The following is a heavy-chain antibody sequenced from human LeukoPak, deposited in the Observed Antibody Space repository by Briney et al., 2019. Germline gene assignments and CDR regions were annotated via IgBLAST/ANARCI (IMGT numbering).Heavy chain of an antibody. Sequence: PGRYLRLSCAASGFTFSSYGMHWVRQAPGKGLEWVAVISYDGSNKYYADSVNGRFTISRDNSKNTLSLQMNSLRAEDTAVYYCAKSPSGRSRISRFDYWGQGILVTDST. CDR1: GFTFSSYG. J-gene: IGHJ4*02. D-gene: IGHD1-26*01. V-gene: IGHV3-30*18. CDR3: AKSPSGRSRISRFDY. CDR2: ISYDGSNK.